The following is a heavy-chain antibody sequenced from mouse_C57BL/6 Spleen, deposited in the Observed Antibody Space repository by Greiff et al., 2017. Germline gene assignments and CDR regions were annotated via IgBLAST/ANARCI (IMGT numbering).Heavy chain of an antibody. J-gene: IGHJ2*01. D-gene: IGHD1-1*01. V-gene: IGHV1-19*01. CDR2: INPYNGGT. Sequence: VQLQQSGPVLVKPGASVKMSCKASGYTFTDYYMNWVKQSHGKSLEWIGVINPYNGGTSYNQKFKGKATLTVDKSSSTAYMELNSLTSEDSAVYYWARDYGSLNYFDYWGQGTTLTVSS. CDR1: GYTFTDYY. CDR3: ARDYGSLNYFDY.